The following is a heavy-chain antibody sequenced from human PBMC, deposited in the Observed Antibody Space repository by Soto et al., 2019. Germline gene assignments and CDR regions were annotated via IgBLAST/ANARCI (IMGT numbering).Heavy chain of an antibody. J-gene: IGHJ4*02. D-gene: IGHD6-13*01. CDR1: GGSISSNY. CDR3: ARYRREAVAGYTLDN. V-gene: IGHV4-59*01. CDR2: VYNSGST. Sequence: SETLSLTCTVSGGSISSNYWTWIRQPPGKGLEWIGYVYNSGSTNYNPSLKSRVTISEDTSKSQFSLKVNSMTTADTAVYYCARYRREAVAGYTLDNWGQGILVTVSS.